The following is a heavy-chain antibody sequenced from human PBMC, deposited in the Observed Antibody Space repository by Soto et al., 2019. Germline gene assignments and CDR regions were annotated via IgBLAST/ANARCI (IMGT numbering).Heavy chain of an antibody. CDR1: GGTFSSYA. V-gene: IGHV1-69*06. J-gene: IGHJ4*02. D-gene: IGHD3-22*01. CDR3: ARDEKDSYDSSGYYLVY. CDR2: IIPIFGTA. Sequence: SVKVSYKASGGTFSSYAISWVRQAPGQGLEWMGGIIPIFGTANYAQKFQGRVTITADKSTSTAYMELSSLRSEDTAVYYCARDEKDSYDSSGYYLVYWGQGTLVTASS.